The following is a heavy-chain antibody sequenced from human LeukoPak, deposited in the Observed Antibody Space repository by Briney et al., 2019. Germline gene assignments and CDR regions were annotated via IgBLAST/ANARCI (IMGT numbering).Heavy chain of an antibody. CDR1: GGTFSSYA. D-gene: IGHD3-22*01. Sequence: SVRVSCKASGGTFSSYAISWVRQAPGQGLEWMGGIIPIFGTANYAQKFQGRVTITADESTSTAYMELSSLRSEDTAVYYCARDGEYYDSSGSYFDYWGQGTAVTVSS. J-gene: IGHJ4*02. CDR3: ARDGEYYDSSGSYFDY. CDR2: IIPIFGTA. V-gene: IGHV1-69*01.